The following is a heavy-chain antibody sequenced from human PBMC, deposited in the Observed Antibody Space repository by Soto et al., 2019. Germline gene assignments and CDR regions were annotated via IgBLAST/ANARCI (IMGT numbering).Heavy chain of an antibody. J-gene: IGHJ3*01. CDR1: GDSVSSDITS. V-gene: IGHV6-1*01. D-gene: IGHD3-10*01. CDR3: ARGNALDV. CDR2: TCYRSKWYH. Sequence: QGQLQQSGPGLVKHSQTLSLTCAISGDSVSSDITSWNWIRQSPSRGLEWLGRTCYRSKWYHDYAASVKSPITINPDTSKNQYSLELNSMTPEDTAVYYCARGNALDVWGQGTVVTVSS.